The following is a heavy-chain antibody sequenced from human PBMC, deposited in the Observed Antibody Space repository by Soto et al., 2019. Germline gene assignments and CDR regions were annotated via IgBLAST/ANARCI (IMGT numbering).Heavy chain of an antibody. D-gene: IGHD3-10*01. CDR2: MNPYNGNT. Sequence: QVQLVQSGAEVKKPGASVKVSCRASGYTLTSYEINWVRQAPGQGLEWMGWMNPYNGNTAYAQNCQGRVTMTRNTSISTAYMELSSLKSDDTAVYYCARGPGDLGYFDYWGQGALVTVSS. CDR3: ARGPGDLGYFDY. CDR1: GYTLTSYE. V-gene: IGHV1-8*01. J-gene: IGHJ4*02.